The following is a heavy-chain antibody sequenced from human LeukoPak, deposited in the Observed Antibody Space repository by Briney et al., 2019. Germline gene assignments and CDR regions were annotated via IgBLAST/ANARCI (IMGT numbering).Heavy chain of an antibody. CDR3: ATGGKITFGGVIGY. CDR1: GFTFSSYA. Sequence: GGSLRLSCAASGFTFSSYAMHWVRQAPGKGLEWVAVISYDGSNKYYADSVKGRFTISRDNSKNTLYLQVNSLRAEDTAVYYCATGGKITFGGVIGYWGQGTLVTVSS. V-gene: IGHV3-30-3*01. CDR2: ISYDGSNK. J-gene: IGHJ4*02. D-gene: IGHD3-16*02.